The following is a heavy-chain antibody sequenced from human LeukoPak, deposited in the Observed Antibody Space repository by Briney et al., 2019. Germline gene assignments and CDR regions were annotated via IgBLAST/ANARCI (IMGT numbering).Heavy chain of an antibody. CDR2: ISGSGGST. D-gene: IGHD4-23*01. J-gene: IGHJ3*02. CDR3: AKAAYGGNSLAFDI. V-gene: IGHV3-23*01. CDR1: GFTSANYA. Sequence: GGSLRLSCAASGFTSANYAMSWVRQAPGKGLEWVSGISGSGGSTYYADSVKGRFTISRDNSKNTLYLQMNSLRAEDTAVYYCAKAAYGGNSLAFDIWGQGTMVTVSS.